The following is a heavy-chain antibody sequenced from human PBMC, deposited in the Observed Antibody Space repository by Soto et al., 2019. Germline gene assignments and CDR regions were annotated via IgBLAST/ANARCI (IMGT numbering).Heavy chain of an antibody. CDR2: ISGSGGST. Sequence: EVQLLESGGGLVQPGGSQRLSCAASGFTFSSYAMSWVRQAPGKGLEWVSAISGSGGSTYYADSVKGRFTISRDNSKNTLYLQMNSLRAEDTAVYYCAKSANYYDSSGYPYYFDYWGQGTLVTVSS. V-gene: IGHV3-23*01. D-gene: IGHD3-22*01. CDR1: GFTFSSYA. CDR3: AKSANYYDSSGYPYYFDY. J-gene: IGHJ4*02.